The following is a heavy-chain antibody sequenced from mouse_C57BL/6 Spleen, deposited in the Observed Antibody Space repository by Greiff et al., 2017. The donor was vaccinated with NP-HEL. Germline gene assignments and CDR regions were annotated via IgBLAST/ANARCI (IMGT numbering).Heavy chain of an antibody. CDR1: GYTFTSYW. CDR2: IDPSSGYT. Sequence: VQLQQSGAELAKPGASVKLSCKASGYTFTSYWMHWVNQRPGQGLEWIGYIDPSSGYTKYHQKFKDKATLTADKTSSTAYMQLSSLTYEDSAVYYCASRLCYDYDPAWFAYWGQGTLVTVSA. D-gene: IGHD2-4*01. J-gene: IGHJ3*01. V-gene: IGHV1-7*01. CDR3: ASRLCYDYDPAWFAY.